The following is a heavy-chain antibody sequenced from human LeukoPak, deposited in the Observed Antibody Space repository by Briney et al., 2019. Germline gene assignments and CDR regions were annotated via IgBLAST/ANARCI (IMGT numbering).Heavy chain of an antibody. CDR1: GYTFTSYY. D-gene: IGHD6-13*01. V-gene: IGHV1-8*02. CDR3: AGIAAAGNRNFDY. CDR2: MNPNSGNT. J-gene: IGHJ4*02. Sequence: GASVKVSCKASGYTFTSYYMHWVRQATGQGLEWMGWMNPNSGNTGYAQKFQGRVTMTRNTSISTAYMELSSLRSEDTAVYYCAGIAAAGNRNFDYWGQGTLVTVSS.